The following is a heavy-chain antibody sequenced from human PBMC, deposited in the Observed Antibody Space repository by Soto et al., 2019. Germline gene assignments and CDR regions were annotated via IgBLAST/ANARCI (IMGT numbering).Heavy chain of an antibody. Sequence: SETLSLTCTVSGGSISSGGYYWSRIRQHPRKGLEWIGYIYYSGSTYYNPSLKSRVTISVDTSKNQFSLKLNSVTAADTAVYYCARDLWGYCGTDCYPLDVWGQGTTVTVSS. V-gene: IGHV4-31*03. CDR2: IYYSGST. D-gene: IGHD2-21*02. CDR3: ARDLWGYCGTDCYPLDV. CDR1: GGSISSGGYY. J-gene: IGHJ6*02.